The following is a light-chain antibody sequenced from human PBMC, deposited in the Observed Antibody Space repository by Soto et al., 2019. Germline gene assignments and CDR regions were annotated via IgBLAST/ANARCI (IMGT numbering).Light chain of an antibody. J-gene: IGLJ1*01. CDR1: SSDVGSYNL. CDR3: CSYAGSRTPLI. V-gene: IGLV2-23*02. Sequence: QSALTQAASVSGSPGQSITISCTGTSSDVGSYNLVSWYQQHPGKAPKLMIYEVSKRPSGLSNRFSGPKSGNTASLTISGLQAEDEADYYCCSYAGSRTPLIFGTGTQLTVL. CDR2: EVS.